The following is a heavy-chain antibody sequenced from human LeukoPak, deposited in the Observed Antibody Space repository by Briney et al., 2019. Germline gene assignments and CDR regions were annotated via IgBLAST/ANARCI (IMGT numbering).Heavy chain of an antibody. J-gene: IGHJ4*02. CDR1: GFTFSSYA. Sequence: PGGSLRLSCAASGFTFSSYAMSWVRQAPGKGLEWVSAISGSGGSTYYADSVKGRFTISRDNSKDTLYLQMNSLRAEDTAVYYCAKDTSYDYVWGSYRYYYFDYWGQGTLVTVSS. CDR3: AKDTSYDYVWGSYRYYYFDY. CDR2: ISGSGGST. V-gene: IGHV3-23*01. D-gene: IGHD3-16*02.